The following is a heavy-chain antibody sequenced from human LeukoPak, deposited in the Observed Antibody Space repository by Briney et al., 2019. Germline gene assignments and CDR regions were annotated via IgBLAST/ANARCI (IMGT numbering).Heavy chain of an antibody. J-gene: IGHJ4*02. D-gene: IGHD6-19*01. CDR1: GFTFSSYE. CDR2: ISSSGSTI. CDR3: ARVGSGWYLNFDY. V-gene: IGHV3-48*03. Sequence: GGSLRLSCAASGFTFSSYEMNWVRQAPGKGLEWVSYISSSGSTIYYADSLKGRFTISRDNAKNSLYLQMNSLRAEDTAVYYCARVGSGWYLNFDYWGQGTLVTVSS.